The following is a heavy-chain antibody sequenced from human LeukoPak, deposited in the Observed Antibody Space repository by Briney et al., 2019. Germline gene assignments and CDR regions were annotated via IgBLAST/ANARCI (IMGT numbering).Heavy chain of an antibody. J-gene: IGHJ4*02. Sequence: ASVKVSCKASGYTFTSYGISWVRQAPGQGLEWMGWISAYNGNTNYAQKLQGRVTMTTDTSTSTAYMELRSLRSDDTAVYYCARDPMAYCGGDCYSGYYFDYWGQGTLVIVSS. CDR2: ISAYNGNT. D-gene: IGHD2-21*02. V-gene: IGHV1-18*01. CDR3: ARDPMAYCGGDCYSGYYFDY. CDR1: GYTFTSYG.